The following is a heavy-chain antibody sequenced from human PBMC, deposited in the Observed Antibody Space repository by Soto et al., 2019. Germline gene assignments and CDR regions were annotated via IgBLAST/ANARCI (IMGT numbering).Heavy chain of an antibody. CDR3: ARNSPPVDS. CDR2: ISAYNGNT. CDR1: GYTFTTYG. J-gene: IGHJ4*02. Sequence: QVQLVQSGAEVKKPGASVKVSCKASGYTFTTYGISWVRQAPGQGLEWMGWISAYNGNTKYAQKLQGRVTMTTDRPTSTAYMALRSLTSDDTAVYYCARNSPPVDSWGQGTLVTVSS. V-gene: IGHV1-18*01.